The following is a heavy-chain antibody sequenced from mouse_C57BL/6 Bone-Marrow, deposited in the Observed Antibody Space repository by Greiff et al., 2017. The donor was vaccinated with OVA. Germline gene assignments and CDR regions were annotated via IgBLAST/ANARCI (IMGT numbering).Heavy chain of an antibody. Sequence: VQLQQSGPGLVKPSPSLSLTCSVTGYSITSGYYWNWIRQFPGNQLEWMGYISYDGSNNYNPSLKNRISITPDTSKNQFFLKLKSVTTEDTATYDCARGGGRGEAMDYWGQGTSVTVSS. V-gene: IGHV3-6*01. CDR3: ARGGGRGEAMDY. CDR2: ISYDGSN. J-gene: IGHJ4*01. CDR1: GYSITSGYY. D-gene: IGHD1-1*01.